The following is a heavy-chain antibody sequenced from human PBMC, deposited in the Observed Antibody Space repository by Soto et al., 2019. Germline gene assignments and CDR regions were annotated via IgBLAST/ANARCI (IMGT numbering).Heavy chain of an antibody. J-gene: IGHJ6*03. D-gene: IGHD2-21*02. CDR1: GGTFSSYA. Sequence: SVKVSCKASGGTFSSYAISWVRQASGQRLEWMGWIIAIFGTTNYSQKFQGRVTITRDTSASTAYMELSSLRSEDTAVYYCALTHYYYYYMDVWGKGTTVTVSS. CDR2: IIAIFGTT. CDR3: ALTHYYYYYMDV. V-gene: IGHV1-69*05.